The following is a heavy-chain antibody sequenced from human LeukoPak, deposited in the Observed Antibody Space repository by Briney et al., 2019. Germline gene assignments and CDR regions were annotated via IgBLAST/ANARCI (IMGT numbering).Heavy chain of an antibody. CDR3: ATTSRTVTGLDY. CDR2: IKPDVNEK. CDR1: GFTLTTYW. V-gene: IGHV3-7*01. D-gene: IGHD4-17*01. Sequence: GGSLRLSCTASGFTLTTYWLTWVRQAPGKGLEWVANIKPDVNEKYYVDSVKGRFTISRDNAENSLYLQMNSLRAEDTAIYYCATTSRTVTGLDYWGQGTLVTVSS. J-gene: IGHJ4*02.